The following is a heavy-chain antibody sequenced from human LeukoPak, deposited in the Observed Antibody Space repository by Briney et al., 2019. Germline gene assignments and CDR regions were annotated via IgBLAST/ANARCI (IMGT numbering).Heavy chain of an antibody. D-gene: IGHD3-9*01. Sequence: SETLSLTCTVSGGSISSYYWSWIRQPPGKGLEWIGYIYYSGSTNYNPSLKSRVTISVDTSKNQFSLKLSSVTAADTAVYYCARHQRYFDWLSTYYYYYMDVWGKGTTVTISS. V-gene: IGHV4-59*08. CDR1: GGSISSYY. J-gene: IGHJ6*03. CDR3: ARHQRYFDWLSTYYYYYMDV. CDR2: IYYSGST.